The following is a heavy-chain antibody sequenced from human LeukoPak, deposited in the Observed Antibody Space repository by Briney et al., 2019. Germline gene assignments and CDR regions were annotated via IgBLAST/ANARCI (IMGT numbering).Heavy chain of an antibody. CDR3: AKARYSGYADAFDI. J-gene: IGHJ3*02. Sequence: GRSLRLSCAASGFTFDDYAMHWVRHAPGKGLEWVSGISWNSGSISYADSVKGRFTISRDNAKNSLYLQMNSLRAEDMALYYCAKARYSGYADAFDIWGQGTMVTVSS. CDR1: GFTFDDYA. CDR2: ISWNSGSI. V-gene: IGHV3-9*03. D-gene: IGHD5-12*01.